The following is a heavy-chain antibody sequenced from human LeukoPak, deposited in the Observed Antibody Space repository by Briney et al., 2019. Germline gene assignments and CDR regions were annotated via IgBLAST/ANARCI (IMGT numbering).Heavy chain of an antibody. CDR1: GDSISSYY. Sequence: SETLSLTCTVSGDSISSYYWSWIRQPPGKGLEWIGHIYYSGSTSYNPSLKSRVSISVDTSKNQFSLKLGSVTAADTAVYYCARDYNPTNFWGQGTLVTVSS. CDR2: IYYSGST. V-gene: IGHV4-59*01. J-gene: IGHJ4*02. D-gene: IGHD1-1*01. CDR3: ARDYNPTNF.